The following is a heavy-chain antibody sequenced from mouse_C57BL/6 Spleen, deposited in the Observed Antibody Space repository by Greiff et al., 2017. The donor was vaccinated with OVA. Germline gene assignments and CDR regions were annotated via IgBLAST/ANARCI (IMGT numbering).Heavy chain of an antibody. CDR3: ASRYGSLFDY. Sequence: EVQRVESGPELVKPGASVKISCKASGYSFTGYYMHWVKQSSEKSLEWIGEINPSTGVTSYNQKVKGKATLTVDKSSSTAYMQLKSLTSEDSAVYYCASRYGSLFDYWGQGTTLTVSS. J-gene: IGHJ2*01. V-gene: IGHV1-43*01. D-gene: IGHD1-1*01. CDR2: INPSTGVT. CDR1: GYSFTGYY.